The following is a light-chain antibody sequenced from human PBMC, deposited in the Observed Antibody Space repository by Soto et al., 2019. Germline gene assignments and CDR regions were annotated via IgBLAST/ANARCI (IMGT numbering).Light chain of an antibody. CDR1: SSDVGGYNY. V-gene: IGLV2-14*03. CDR2: DVS. CDR3: SSYTTSNTRQIV. Sequence: QSALTQPASVSGSPGQSITISYTGTSSDVGGYNYVSWYQHHPGKAPKLMIFDVSNRPSGVSNRFSGSKSGNTASLTISGLQPEGEADYYCSSYTTSNTRQIVFGTGTKLTVL. J-gene: IGLJ1*01.